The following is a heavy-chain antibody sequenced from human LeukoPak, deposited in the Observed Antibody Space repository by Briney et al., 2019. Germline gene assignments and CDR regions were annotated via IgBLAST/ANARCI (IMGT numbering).Heavy chain of an antibody. CDR1: GLTFSTYG. D-gene: IGHD5-18*01. Sequence: GGSLRLSCVASGLTFSTYGMSWVRQAPGKGLEWVSVIRGSGGSTPYADSVKGRFTISRDNSKNTLYLQMNSLRAEDTAVYYCAKDLEDTAMIRRPFDIWGQGKMVTVSS. V-gene: IGHV3-23*01. CDR3: AKDLEDTAMIRRPFDI. CDR2: IRGSGGST. J-gene: IGHJ3*02.